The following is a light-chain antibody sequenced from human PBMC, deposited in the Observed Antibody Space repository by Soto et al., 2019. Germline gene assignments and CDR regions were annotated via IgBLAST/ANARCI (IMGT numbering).Light chain of an antibody. V-gene: IGLV1-44*01. CDR1: SSNIGSYI. J-gene: IGLJ3*02. Sequence: QSVLTQPPSASGTPGQRVTISCSGSSSNIGSYIVDWYQQLPGTAPKLLIYSNNQRPSGVPDRFSGSKSGTSASLAIRGLQSEDEADYYCAAWDDSLNGWVFGGGTKLTVL. CDR3: AAWDDSLNGWV. CDR2: SNN.